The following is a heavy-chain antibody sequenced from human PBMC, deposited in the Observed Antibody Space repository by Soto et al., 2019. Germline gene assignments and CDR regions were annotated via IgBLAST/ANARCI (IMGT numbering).Heavy chain of an antibody. V-gene: IGHV1-58*01. D-gene: IGHD6-19*01. CDR2: IVVGSGNT. J-gene: IGHJ4*02. CDR3: AAGRSGYSSGWSMDY. Sequence: QMQLVQSGPEVKKPGTSVKVSCKASGFTFTSSAVQWVRQARGQRLEWIGWIVVGSGNTNYAQKFQERVTITRDMSTSTAYVELSSLRAEDTAVYYCAAGRSGYSSGWSMDYWGQGTLVTVSS. CDR1: GFTFTSSA.